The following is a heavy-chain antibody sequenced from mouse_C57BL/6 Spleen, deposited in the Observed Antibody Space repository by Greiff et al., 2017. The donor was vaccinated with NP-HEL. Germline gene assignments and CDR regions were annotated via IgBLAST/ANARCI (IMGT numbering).Heavy chain of an antibody. Sequence: QVQLKQPGAELVMPGASVKLSCKASGYTFTSYWMPWVKQRPGQGLEWIGAIDPSGSYTNYTQKFKGKSTLTVDKSSSTAYLQLSILTSEDDAVYYYATYGRKGVYAMGDWGQGTTVTVSS. CDR1: GYTFTSYW. CDR3: ATYGRKGVYAMGD. V-gene: IGHV1-69*01. CDR2: IDPSGSYT. D-gene: IGHD2-1*01. J-gene: IGHJ4*01.